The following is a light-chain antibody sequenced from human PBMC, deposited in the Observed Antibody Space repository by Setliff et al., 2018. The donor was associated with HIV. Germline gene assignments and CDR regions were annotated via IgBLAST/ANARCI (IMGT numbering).Light chain of an antibody. Sequence: QSALAQPPSASGSPGQSLTISCTGSSSDVGGYNYVSWYQQHPGKAPKLMIYDVNDRPSGVSDRFSGSKSGNTASLTISGLQPEDEADYYCSSYVSSNNNYVFGTGTKVTVL. J-gene: IGLJ1*01. CDR1: SSDVGGYNY. V-gene: IGLV2-8*01. CDR3: SSYVSSNNNYV. CDR2: DVN.